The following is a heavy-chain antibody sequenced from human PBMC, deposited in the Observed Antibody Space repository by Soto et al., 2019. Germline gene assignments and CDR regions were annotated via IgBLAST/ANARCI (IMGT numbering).Heavy chain of an antibody. J-gene: IGHJ4*02. CDR1: GYTFTSFG. Sequence: VASVKVSCKASGYTFTSFGISWLRQAPGQGLEWMGWISAYNGNTKYARKLQGRVTMTTDTSTSTAYMELRSLRSDDTAVYYCVRDLGSMVRGIVPLFDYWGQGTLVTVSS. D-gene: IGHD3-10*01. V-gene: IGHV1-18*01. CDR2: ISAYNGNT. CDR3: VRDLGSMVRGIVPLFDY.